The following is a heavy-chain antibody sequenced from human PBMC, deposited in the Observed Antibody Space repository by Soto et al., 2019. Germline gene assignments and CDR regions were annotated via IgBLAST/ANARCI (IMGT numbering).Heavy chain of an antibody. CDR3: AKGPLGCIFGSCYWSWFLP. V-gene: IGHV3-30*18. J-gene: IGHJ5*02. Sequence: GGSLRLSCAASGFTFSSYGMHWFRQAPGKGLEWVAVISYDGSNKYYADSVKGRFTISRDNSKNTLYLQMNSLRAEDTAVYYCAKGPLGCIFGSCYWSWFLPCCQGTLFTDS. CDR1: GFTFSSYG. D-gene: IGHD2-15*01. CDR2: ISYDGSNK.